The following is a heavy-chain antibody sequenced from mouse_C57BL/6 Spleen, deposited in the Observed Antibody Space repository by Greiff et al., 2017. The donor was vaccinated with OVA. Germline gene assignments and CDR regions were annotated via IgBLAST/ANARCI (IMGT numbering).Heavy chain of an antibody. D-gene: IGHD1-1*01. Sequence: VQLQQPGAELVKPGASVKLSCKASGYTFTSYWMQWVKQRPGQGLEWIGEIDPSDSYTNYNQKFKGKATLTVDPSSSTAYMQLSSLTSEDSAVYYCAREGRHYYGSSGGYAMDYWGQGTSVTVSS. V-gene: IGHV1-50*01. J-gene: IGHJ4*01. CDR3: AREGRHYYGSSGGYAMDY. CDR2: IDPSDSYT. CDR1: GYTFTSYW.